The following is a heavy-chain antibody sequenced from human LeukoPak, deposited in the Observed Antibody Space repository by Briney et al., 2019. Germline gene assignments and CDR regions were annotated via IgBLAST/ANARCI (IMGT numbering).Heavy chain of an antibody. J-gene: IGHJ4*02. CDR1: GFTLSSYS. CDR2: ISSSSSYI. V-gene: IGHV3-21*01. CDR3: ARQGGSGSYYNGDYFDY. Sequence: GRSLRLSCAASGFTLSSYSMNWVRQAPGKGLEWVSSISSSSSYIYYADSVKGRFTISRDNAKNSLYLQMNSLRAEDTAVYYCARQGGSGSYYNGDYFDYWGQGTLVTVSS. D-gene: IGHD3-10*01.